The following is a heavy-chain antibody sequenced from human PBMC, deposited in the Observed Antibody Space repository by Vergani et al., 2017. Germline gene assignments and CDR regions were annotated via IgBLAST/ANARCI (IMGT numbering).Heavy chain of an antibody. CDR2: IYYSGST. V-gene: IGHV4-59*01. Sequence: QVQLQESGPGLVKPSETLSLTCTVSGGSISSYYWSWIRQPPGKGLEWIGYIYYSGSTNYNPSLKSRVTISVDTSKNQFSLKLSSVTAADTAVYYCARQYDILTGFVDGWGKGTTVTVSS. J-gene: IGHJ6*04. CDR3: ARQYDILTGFVDG. D-gene: IGHD3-9*01. CDR1: GGSISSYY.